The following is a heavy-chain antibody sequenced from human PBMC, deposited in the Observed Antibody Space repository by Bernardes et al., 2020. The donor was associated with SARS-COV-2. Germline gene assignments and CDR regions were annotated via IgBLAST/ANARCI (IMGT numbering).Heavy chain of an antibody. CDR3: ARERHGSYDSSGSPNAFDI. D-gene: IGHD3-22*01. V-gene: IGHV3-7*01. J-gene: IGHJ3*02. CDR2: IKQDGSVK. Sequence: GGSLRLSCAASGFSFSSYWMSWVRQAPGRGLEWVANIKQDGSVKSYVDSVRGRFTISRDNAKNSLYLHINSLRTEDTAIYYCARERHGSYDSSGSPNAFDIWGQGTMVTVSS. CDR1: GFSFSSYW.